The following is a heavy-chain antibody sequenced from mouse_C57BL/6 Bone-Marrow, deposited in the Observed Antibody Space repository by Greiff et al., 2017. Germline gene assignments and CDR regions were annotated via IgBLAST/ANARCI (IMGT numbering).Heavy chain of an antibody. CDR2: ISSGGSYT. V-gene: IGHV5-6*01. CDR3: ARPPYDGYSWFAY. J-gene: IGHJ3*01. CDR1: GFTFSSYG. Sequence: EVQVVESGGDLVKPGGSLKLSCAASGFTFSSYGMSWVRQTPDKRLEWVATISSGGSYTYYPDSVKGRFTISRDNAKNTLYLQMSSLKSEDTAMYYCARPPYDGYSWFAYWGQGTLVTVSA. D-gene: IGHD2-3*01.